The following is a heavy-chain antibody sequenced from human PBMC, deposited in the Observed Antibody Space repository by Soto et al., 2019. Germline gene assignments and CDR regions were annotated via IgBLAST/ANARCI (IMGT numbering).Heavy chain of an antibody. CDR1: GFTFSSYS. CDR3: ASSVVVVAAKGAFDI. CDR2: ISSSSSTI. J-gene: IGHJ3*02. Sequence: PRLSCAASGFTFSSYSMNWVRQAPGKGLEWVSYISSSSSTIYYADSVKGRFTISRDNAKNSLYLQMNSLRDEDTAVYYCASSVVVVAAKGAFDIWGQGTMVTVSS. D-gene: IGHD2-15*01. V-gene: IGHV3-48*02.